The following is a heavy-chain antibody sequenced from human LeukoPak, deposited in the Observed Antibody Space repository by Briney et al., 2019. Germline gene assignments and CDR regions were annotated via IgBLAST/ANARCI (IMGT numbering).Heavy chain of an antibody. Sequence: GGSLRLSCAASGFTVSSSYKSWVRQAPGKGLEWVSVIYSGGSTYYADSVKGRFTISRDNSKNTLYLQMNSLRAEDTAVYYCTTEPPMDFFVVLPAWGQGTLVTVSS. D-gene: IGHD2-2*01. J-gene: IGHJ5*02. CDR1: GFTVSSSY. CDR3: TTEPPMDFFVVLPA. CDR2: IYSGGST. V-gene: IGHV3-53*01.